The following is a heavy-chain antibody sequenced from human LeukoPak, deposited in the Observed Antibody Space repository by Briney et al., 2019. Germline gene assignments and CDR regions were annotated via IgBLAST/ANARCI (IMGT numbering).Heavy chain of an antibody. V-gene: IGHV3-23*01. J-gene: IGHJ4*02. D-gene: IGHD5-18*01. CDR2: ISGSGGST. CDR1: GFTFSSYA. CDR3: AKEHSISNTAMVTDYFDY. Sequence: GGSLRLSCAASGFTFSSYAMSWVRQAPGKGLEWVSAISGSGGSTYYADSVKGRFTISRDNSKSTLYLQMNSLRAEDAAVYYCAKEHSISNTAMVTDYFDYWGQGTLVTVSS.